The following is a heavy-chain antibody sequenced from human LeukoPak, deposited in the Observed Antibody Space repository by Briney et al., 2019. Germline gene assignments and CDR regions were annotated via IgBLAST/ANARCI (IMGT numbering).Heavy chain of an antibody. J-gene: IGHJ1*01. CDR3: ARIEWKGVSAYIQH. CDR1: GGSFSGYF. Sequence: SESLSLTCAVYGGSFSGYFWTWIRQPPGKGLEWIGEISHSGSTTYSPSLKSRVTLSLDTSQKQFSLKLTSLTVADTAVYYCARIEWKGVSAYIQHWGPGALVTVS. V-gene: IGHV4-34*01. D-gene: IGHD2-21*01. CDR2: ISHSGST.